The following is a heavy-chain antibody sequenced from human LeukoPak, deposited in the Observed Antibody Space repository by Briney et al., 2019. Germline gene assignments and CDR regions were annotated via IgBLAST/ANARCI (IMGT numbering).Heavy chain of an antibody. J-gene: IGHJ1*01. D-gene: IGHD2-2*01. V-gene: IGHV3-7*01. CDR2: IKQDGSEK. Sequence: PGGSLRLSCAASGFTFSSYWMSWVRQAPGKGLEWVANIKQDGSEKYYVDSVKGRFTISRDNSENTLYLQMNSLRAEDTAVYYCAKDRPPECSSTSCFAEYFQHWGQDTLVTVSS. CDR1: GFTFSSYW. CDR3: AKDRPPECSSTSCFAEYFQH.